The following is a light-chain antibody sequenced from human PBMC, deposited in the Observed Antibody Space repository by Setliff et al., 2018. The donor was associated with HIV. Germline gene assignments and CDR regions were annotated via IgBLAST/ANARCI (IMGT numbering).Light chain of an antibody. CDR1: NNDIGYYNY. CDR3: SSYTSSNTLMI. J-gene: IGLJ2*01. Sequence: QSALTQPASVSGSPGQSITISCTGSNNDIGYYNYVSWYQQHPVNTPKLIIYDVTNRPSGVSDRFSASKSGNTASLSISGLQGEDEADYHCSSYTSSNTLMIFGGGTKVTVL. V-gene: IGLV2-14*03. CDR2: DVT.